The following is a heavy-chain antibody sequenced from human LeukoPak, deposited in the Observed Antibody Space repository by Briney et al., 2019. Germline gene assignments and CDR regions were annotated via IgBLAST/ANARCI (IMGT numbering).Heavy chain of an antibody. CDR2: ISAYNGNT. CDR3: ARVDSSSWYSHGDEYFQH. Sequence: ASVKVSCKASGYTFTSYGISWVRQAPGQGLEWMGWISAYNGNTNYAQKFQDRVTMTTDTSTSTAYMELRSLRSDDTAVYYCARVDSSSWYSHGDEYFQHWGQGTLVTVSS. V-gene: IGHV1-18*01. J-gene: IGHJ1*01. CDR1: GYTFTSYG. D-gene: IGHD6-13*01.